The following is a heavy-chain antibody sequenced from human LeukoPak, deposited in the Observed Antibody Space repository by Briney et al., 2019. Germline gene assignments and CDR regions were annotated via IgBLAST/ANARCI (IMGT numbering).Heavy chain of an antibody. Sequence: PSETLSLTCTVSGGSISSYYWSWIRQPPGKGLEWIGYIYHSGSTYYNPSLKSRVTISVDRSKNQFSLKLSSVTAADTAVYYCASASLYCSSTSCHQGGFDYWGQGTLVTVSS. D-gene: IGHD2-2*01. CDR2: IYHSGST. CDR3: ASASLYCSSTSCHQGGFDY. V-gene: IGHV4-59*12. CDR1: GGSISSYY. J-gene: IGHJ4*02.